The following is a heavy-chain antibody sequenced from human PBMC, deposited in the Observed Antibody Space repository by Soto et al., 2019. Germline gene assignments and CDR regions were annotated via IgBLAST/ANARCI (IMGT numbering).Heavy chain of an antibody. CDR2: TYYRSKWYT. CDR1: GHDSVSSNSAA. CDR3: ASGTTAMGDY. D-gene: IGHD5-18*01. V-gene: IGHV6-1*01. J-gene: IGHJ4*02. Sequence: VQLQQSGPGLVKPSQTLSLTCAISGHDSVSSNSAAWNWVRQSPSRGLEWLGRTYYRSKWYTNYAVSVKGRITINPDTSKNQFSLQLNSVTPEDTAVYYCASGTTAMGDYWGQGTLVTVSS.